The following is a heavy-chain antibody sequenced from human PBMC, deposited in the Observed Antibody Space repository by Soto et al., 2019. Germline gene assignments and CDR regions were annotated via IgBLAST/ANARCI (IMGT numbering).Heavy chain of an antibody. D-gene: IGHD3-22*01. CDR2: IFPSDSDT. CDR1: GYKFTSYW. Sequence: GESLKICGRTSGYKFTSYWIAGVGRVPGKGLEWMDIIFPSDSDTRYSPSFQGQVTISADRSTSTVFLQWARMKASDTAVYFCARKDNSGYFNWFDPWGPGTLVTASS. CDR3: ARKDNSGYFNWFDP. J-gene: IGHJ5*02. V-gene: IGHV5-51*01.